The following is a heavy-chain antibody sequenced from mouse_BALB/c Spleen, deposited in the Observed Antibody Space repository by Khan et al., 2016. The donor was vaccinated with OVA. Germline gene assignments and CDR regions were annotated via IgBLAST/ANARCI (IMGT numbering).Heavy chain of an antibody. J-gene: IGHJ2*01. CDR3: ARTARIKY. V-gene: IGHV3-2*02. Sequence: EVQFQESGPGLVKPSQSLSLTCTVTGYSITSGYGWNWIRQFPGNKLEWLGYISYSGSTNYNPSLKSRISITRDTSKNQFFLQLNSVTTEDTATYYCARTARIKYWGQGTTLTVSS. D-gene: IGHD1-2*01. CDR1: GYSITSGYG. CDR2: ISYSGST.